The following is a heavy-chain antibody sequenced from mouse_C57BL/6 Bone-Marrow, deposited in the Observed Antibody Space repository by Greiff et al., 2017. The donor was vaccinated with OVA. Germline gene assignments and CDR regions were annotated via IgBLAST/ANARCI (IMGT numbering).Heavy chain of an antibody. J-gene: IGHJ3*01. V-gene: IGHV5-2*01. Sequence: EVQLMESGGGLVQPGESLKLSCESYEYEFPSHDMSWVRKTPEKRLELVAAINSDGGSTYYPDTMERRFIISRDNTKKTLYLQMGSLRSEDTALYYCARHYDYDVWYAYWGQGTLVTVSA. D-gene: IGHD2-4*01. CDR2: INSDGGST. CDR3: ARHYDYDVWYAY. CDR1: EYEFPSHD.